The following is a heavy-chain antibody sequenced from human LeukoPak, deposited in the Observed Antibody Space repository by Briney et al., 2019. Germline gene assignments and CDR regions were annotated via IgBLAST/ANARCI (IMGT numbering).Heavy chain of an antibody. CDR2: IKEDGSDT. CDR3: AKSDGHGTGYGFHI. Sequence: PGGSLRLSCAASGFAVSSYWMSWVRQAPGKGLEWVATIKEDGSDTYHADSVKGRFTISRDNSKNTVFLRMNSLRGEDSAIYYCAKSDGHGTGYGFHIWGQGTMVTVSP. J-gene: IGHJ3*02. V-gene: IGHV3-7*01. D-gene: IGHD6-19*01. CDR1: GFAVSSYW.